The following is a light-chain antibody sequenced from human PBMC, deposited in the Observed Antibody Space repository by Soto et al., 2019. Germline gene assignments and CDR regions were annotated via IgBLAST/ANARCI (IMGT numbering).Light chain of an antibody. CDR2: TVS. Sequence: DIVMTQSPLSLPVTLGQPASISCRSSQSLVYSDGNTYLSWYHHRPGHSPGRLIYTVSTRDSGVPDRFSGSGSGTDFTLKLSRVEAEDVGVYFCMQATHWPYTFGQGTKVDIK. V-gene: IGKV2-30*01. CDR1: QSLVYSDGNTY. CDR3: MQATHWPYT. J-gene: IGKJ2*01.